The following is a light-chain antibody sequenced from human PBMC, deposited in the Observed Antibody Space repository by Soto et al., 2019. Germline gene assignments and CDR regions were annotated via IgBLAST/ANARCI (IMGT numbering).Light chain of an antibody. CDR2: DVY. CDR3: SAFTTSSTYV. Sequence: QSALTQPASVSGSPGQPITISCTGTSSDVGRYKYVSWYQQHPGKAPKLMIYDVYNRPSGISNRFSGSKSGNTTSLTISGLQAEDEADYYCSAFTTSSTYVFGSGTKVTVL. J-gene: IGLJ1*01. CDR1: SSDVGRYKY. V-gene: IGLV2-14*01.